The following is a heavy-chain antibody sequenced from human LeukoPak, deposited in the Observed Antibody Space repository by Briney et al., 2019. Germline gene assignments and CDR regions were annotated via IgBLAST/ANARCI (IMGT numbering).Heavy chain of an antibody. Sequence: GGSLRLSCAASGFTFSSYCMSWVRQAPGKGLEWVANIKQDGSEKYYVDSVKGRFTISRDNAKNSLYLQMNSLRAEDTAVYYCARELIMTTVTINYYYYMDVWGKGTTVTVSS. V-gene: IGHV3-7*01. D-gene: IGHD4-17*01. CDR3: ARELIMTTVTINYYYYMDV. CDR1: GFTFSSYC. CDR2: IKQDGSEK. J-gene: IGHJ6*03.